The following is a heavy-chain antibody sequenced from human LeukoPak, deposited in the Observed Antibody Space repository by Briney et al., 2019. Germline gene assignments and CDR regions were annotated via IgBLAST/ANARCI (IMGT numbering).Heavy chain of an antibody. V-gene: IGHV1-58*01. Sequence: SSVKVSCKASGFTFTSSAVQWVRQARGQRLEWIGWIVVGSGNTNYAQKFQERVTITRDMSTSTAYMELSSLRSEDTAVYYCAASPDYYDSSGYSYYFDYWGQGTLVTVSS. J-gene: IGHJ4*02. CDR2: IVVGSGNT. D-gene: IGHD3-22*01. CDR3: AASPDYYDSSGYSYYFDY. CDR1: GFTFTSSA.